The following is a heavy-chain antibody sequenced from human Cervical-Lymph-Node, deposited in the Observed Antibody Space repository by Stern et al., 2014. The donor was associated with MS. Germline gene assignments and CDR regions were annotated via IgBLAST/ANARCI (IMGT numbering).Heavy chain of an antibody. CDR3: ARGGSAYYYGMDV. V-gene: IGHV3-11*01. CDR2: ISRSGDTI. Sequence: DQLEESGGGLVKPGESLRLSCAASGFTFTDHYMSWVRQAPGKGLEWVSYISRSGDTIYYADSVKGRFTISRDIVKNSLYLQMNSLRAEDAALYYCARGGSAYYYGMDVWGQGTAVTVSS. J-gene: IGHJ6*02. CDR1: GFTFTDHY.